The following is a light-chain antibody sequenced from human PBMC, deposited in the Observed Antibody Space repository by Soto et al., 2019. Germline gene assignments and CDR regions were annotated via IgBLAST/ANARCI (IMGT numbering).Light chain of an antibody. Sequence: EIVMTQSPATLSVSPWERASLSCRASQSVSSNLAWFQKKPGQAPRLLIYGASTRATGIPARFSGSGSGTEFTLTISSLQSEDFAVYYCQQYNNWPPYTFGQGTKLEIK. V-gene: IGKV3-15*01. CDR3: QQYNNWPPYT. J-gene: IGKJ2*01. CDR2: GAS. CDR1: QSVSSN.